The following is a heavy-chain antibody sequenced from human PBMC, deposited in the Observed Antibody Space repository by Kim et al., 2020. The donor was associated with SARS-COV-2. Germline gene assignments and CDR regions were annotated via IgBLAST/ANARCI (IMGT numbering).Heavy chain of an antibody. Sequence: ASVKVSCKASGYTFTSYGISWVRQAPGRGLEWMGWISAYNGNTNYAQKLQGRVTMTTDTSTSTAYMELRSLRSDDTAVYYCARVVTMIVVVTLGGMDVWGQGTTVTVSS. V-gene: IGHV1-18*01. D-gene: IGHD3-22*01. CDR1: GYTFTSYG. CDR2: ISAYNGNT. CDR3: ARVVTMIVVVTLGGMDV. J-gene: IGHJ6*02.